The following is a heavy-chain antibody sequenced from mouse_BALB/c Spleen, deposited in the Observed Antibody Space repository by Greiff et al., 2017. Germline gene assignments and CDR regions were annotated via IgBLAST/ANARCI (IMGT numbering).Heavy chain of an antibody. J-gene: IGHJ2*01. V-gene: IGHV5-6-4*01. CDR3: TRGQGPFDY. D-gene: IGHD3-3*01. CDR2: ISSGGSYT. CDR1: GFTFSSYT. Sequence: EVMLVESGGGLVKPGGSLKLSCAASGFTFSSYTMSWVRQTPEKRLEWVATISSGGSYTYYPDSVKGRFTISRDNAKNTLYLQMSSLKSEDTAMYYCTRGQGPFDYWGQGTTLTVSS.